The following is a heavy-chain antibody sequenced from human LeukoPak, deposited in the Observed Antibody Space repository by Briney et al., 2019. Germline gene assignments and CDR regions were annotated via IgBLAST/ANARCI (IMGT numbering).Heavy chain of an antibody. CDR2: IYYSGST. CDR3: ARWPGYSSSWGDY. J-gene: IGHJ4*02. D-gene: IGHD6-13*01. CDR1: GYSISSSNW. Sequence: SETLSLTCAVSGYSISSSNWWGWIRQPPGKGLEWIGYIYYSGSTYYNPSLKSRVTMSVDTSKNQFSLKLSSVTAADTAVYYCARWPGYSSSWGDYWGQGTLVTVSS. V-gene: IGHV4-28*01.